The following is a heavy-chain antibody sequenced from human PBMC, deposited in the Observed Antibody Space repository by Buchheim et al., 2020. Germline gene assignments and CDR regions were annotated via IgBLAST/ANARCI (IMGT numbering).Heavy chain of an antibody. D-gene: IGHD2-2*01. CDR1: GFTFGTYA. V-gene: IGHV3-23*01. CDR3: AKDRTPDGRYELDY. CDR2: IVGGGSGI. Sequence: EVQLLESGGGLAQPGGSLRLSCAASGFTFGTYAMNWVRQAPGKGLEWLSVIVGGGSGIHYADAVKGRVTISRDHSKNILYLQMNSLRGEDTAIYYCAKDRTPDGRYELDYWGRGIL. J-gene: IGHJ4*02.